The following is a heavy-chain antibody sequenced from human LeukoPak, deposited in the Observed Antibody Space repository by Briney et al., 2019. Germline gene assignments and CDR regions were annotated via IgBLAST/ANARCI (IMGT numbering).Heavy chain of an antibody. Sequence: GGSLRLSCAASGFTFSSYAMHWVRQAPGKGLEWVAVISYDGSNKYYADSVKGRFTISRDNSKNTLYLQMNSLRAEDTAVYYCARDEVGGYDFWSGYYLYYYYYGMDVWGQGTTVTVSS. CDR3: ARDEVGGYDFWSGYYLYYYYYGMDV. CDR2: ISYDGSNK. D-gene: IGHD3-3*01. J-gene: IGHJ6*02. CDR1: GFTFSSYA. V-gene: IGHV3-30-3*01.